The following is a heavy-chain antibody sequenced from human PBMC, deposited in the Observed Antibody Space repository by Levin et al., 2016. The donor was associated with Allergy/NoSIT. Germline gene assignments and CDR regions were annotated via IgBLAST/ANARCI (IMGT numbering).Heavy chain of an antibody. D-gene: IGHD3-22*01. CDR3: ARAHYSDSSDRHFESAV. J-gene: IGHJ1*01. Sequence: ASVKVSCKASGGTFSSYAISWVRQAPGQGLEWMGWINPNSGGTNFAQKFQGRVTMTRDTSISTAYMELSSLRSDDTAMYYCARAHYSDSSDRHFESAVWGQGTLVAVSS. CDR2: INPNSGGT. CDR1: GGTFSSYA. V-gene: IGHV1-2*02.